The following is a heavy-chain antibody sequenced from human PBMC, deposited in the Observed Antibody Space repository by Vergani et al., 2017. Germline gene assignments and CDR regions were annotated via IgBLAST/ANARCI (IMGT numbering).Heavy chain of an antibody. CDR1: GDSISSGVYY. D-gene: IGHD3-22*01. CDR3: ARMGGYDEGDAFRIGYFDS. CDR2: IYSTWRT. V-gene: IGHV4-31*03. J-gene: IGHJ4*02. Sequence: QVQLQESGPGLVKPSKTLYLTCSVSGDSISSGVYYWNWIRQPPGKGLEWIGYIYSTWRTHHNPSLRRRINMSVDTSKNQFSLNLNSVTAADTAMYYCARMGGYDEGDAFRIGYFDSWGPGILVTVSS.